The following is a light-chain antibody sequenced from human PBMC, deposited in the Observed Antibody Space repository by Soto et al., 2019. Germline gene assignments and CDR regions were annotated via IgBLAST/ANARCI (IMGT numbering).Light chain of an antibody. CDR1: QSVSSSS. CDR2: GAS. Sequence: EIVLTQSPGTLSLSPGEGATLSCRASQSVSSSSLAWYQQKPGQAPRLLIYGASSRATGIPDRFSGSGSGTDFTLPISRLEPEDFAVYYCQQYVSSPRTFVQGTKVEIK. J-gene: IGKJ1*01. V-gene: IGKV3-20*01. CDR3: QQYVSSPRT.